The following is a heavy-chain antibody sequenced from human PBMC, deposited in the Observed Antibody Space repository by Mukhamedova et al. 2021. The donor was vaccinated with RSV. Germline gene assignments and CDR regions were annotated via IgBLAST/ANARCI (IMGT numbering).Heavy chain of an antibody. V-gene: IGHV3-21*01. CDR3: ARDGYGDYVPYYYYYSMDA. CDR2: ISSSSSYI. Sequence: QSTWEGLEWVSSISSSSSYIYYADSVKGRFTISRDNAKNSLYLQMNSLRAEDTAVYYCARDGYGDYVPYYYYYSMDAWGKGTTVT. D-gene: IGHD4-17*01. J-gene: IGHJ6*03.